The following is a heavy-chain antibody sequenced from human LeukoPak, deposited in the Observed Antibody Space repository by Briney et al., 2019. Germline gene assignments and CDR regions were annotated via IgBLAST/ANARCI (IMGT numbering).Heavy chain of an antibody. D-gene: IGHD2-15*01. V-gene: IGHV4-59*01. CDR1: GDSISSYY. Sequence: SETLSLTCTVSGDSISSYYWSWIRQPPGKGLEWIGYIYYSGSTNYNPSLKSRVTISVDTSKNQFSLKLSSVTAADTAVYYCASMGYCSGGSCYRFDYWGQGTLVTVSS. CDR3: ASMGYCSGGSCYRFDY. CDR2: IYYSGST. J-gene: IGHJ4*02.